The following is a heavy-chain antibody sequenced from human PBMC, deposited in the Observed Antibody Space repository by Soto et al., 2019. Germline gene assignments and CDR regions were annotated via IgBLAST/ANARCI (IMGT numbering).Heavy chain of an antibody. CDR1: GGSISSAAYY. CDR2: VSHSGST. J-gene: IGHJ6*03. D-gene: IGHD3-3*01. CDR3: ARGRLRYDFWSGYRDMDV. V-gene: IGHV4-31*03. Sequence: SETLSLTCTVSGGSISSAAYYWSWIRQHPGKGLEWIGYVSHSGSTYYNPSLKSRVTISVDTSKNQFSLRLSSVTAADTAVYYCARGRLRYDFWSGYRDMDVWGKGTTVTAP.